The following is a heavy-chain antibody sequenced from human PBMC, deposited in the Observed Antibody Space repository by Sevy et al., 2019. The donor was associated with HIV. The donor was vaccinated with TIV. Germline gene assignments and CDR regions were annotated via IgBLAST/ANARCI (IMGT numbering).Heavy chain of an antibody. CDR1: GFTLSSYS. CDR2: ISSSSSTI. CDR3: ARVGFYCSGGSCYPYYFDY. Sequence: GGSLRLSCAASGFTLSSYSMNWVRQAPGKGLEWVSYISSSSSTIYYADSVKGRFTISRDNAKNSLYLQMNSLRAEDTAVYYCARVGFYCSGGSCYPYYFDYWGQGTLVTVSS. J-gene: IGHJ4*02. D-gene: IGHD2-15*01. V-gene: IGHV3-48*01.